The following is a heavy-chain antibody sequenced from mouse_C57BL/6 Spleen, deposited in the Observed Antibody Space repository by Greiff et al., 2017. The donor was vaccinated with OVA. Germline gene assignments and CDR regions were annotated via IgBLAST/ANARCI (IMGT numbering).Heavy chain of an antibody. CDR3: ARSTTVYYFDY. CDR2: INPYNGDT. CDR1: GYSFTGYF. J-gene: IGHJ2*01. Sequence: EVKLVESGPELVKPGDSVKISCKASGYSFTGYFMNWVMQSHGKSLEWIGRINPYNGDTFYNQKFKGKATLTVDKSSSTAHMELRSLTSEDSAFYYCARSTTVYYFDYWGQGTTLTVSS. V-gene: IGHV1-20*01. D-gene: IGHD1-1*01.